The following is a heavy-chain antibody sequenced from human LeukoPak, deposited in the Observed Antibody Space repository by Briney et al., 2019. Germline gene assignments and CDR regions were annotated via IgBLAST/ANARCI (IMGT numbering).Heavy chain of an antibody. D-gene: IGHD3-22*01. Sequence: ASVTVSCTTSGYTFSGYYMNRVRQAPGQGLEWMGWINPNSGGTNYAQKFQGRVTMTRDTSISTAYMELSRLRSDDTAVYYCASSXDSSGXFNYXXXXTLVTVSS. V-gene: IGHV1-2*02. CDR3: ASSXDSSGXFNY. CDR1: GYTFSGYY. J-gene: IGHJ4*01. CDR2: INPNSGGT.